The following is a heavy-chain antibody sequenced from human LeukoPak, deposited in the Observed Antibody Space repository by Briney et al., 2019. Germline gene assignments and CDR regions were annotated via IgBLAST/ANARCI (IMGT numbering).Heavy chain of an antibody. D-gene: IGHD5-18*01. CDR1: GGSISSSSYY. CDR3: ARPGLTAMVTGFDY. CDR2: IYYSGST. J-gene: IGHJ4*02. V-gene: IGHV4-39*01. Sequence: SETLSLTCTVSGGSISSSSYYWGWIRQPPGKELEWIGSIYYSGSTYYNPSLKSRVTISVDTSKNQFSLKLSSVTAADTAVYYCARPGLTAMVTGFDYWGQGTLVTVSS.